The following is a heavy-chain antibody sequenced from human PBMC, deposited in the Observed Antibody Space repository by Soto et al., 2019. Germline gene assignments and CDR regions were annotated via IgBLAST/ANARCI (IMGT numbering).Heavy chain of an antibody. Sequence: QITLKESGPTLVKPTQTLTLTCTFSGFSLSTSGVGVGWIRQPPGKALEWLAFLYWDDDKRYSPSLKSRLTLTKDTAKTQVLLTMTHMDPVATATYYCARTSVNWGSRGLVDYWGQGTLVTVAS. D-gene: IGHD7-27*01. J-gene: IGHJ4*02. CDR3: ARTSVNWGSRGLVDY. CDR2: LYWDDDK. CDR1: GFSLSTSGVG. V-gene: IGHV2-5*02.